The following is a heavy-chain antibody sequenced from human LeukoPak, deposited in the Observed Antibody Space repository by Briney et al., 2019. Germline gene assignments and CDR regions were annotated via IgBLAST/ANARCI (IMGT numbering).Heavy chain of an antibody. J-gene: IGHJ6*01. CDR3: ARFTAFNYYYAMDV. CDR2: IYKTGTT. D-gene: IGHD3-3*02. CDR1: GVPIGSYS. V-gene: IGHV4-59*01. Sequence: PSETLSLTCTVSGVPIGSYSWTWVRQSPGKGLEWIASIYKTGTTKYNPSLKSRVTISPGASNQQGWSLRLSSVTAADTAVYFRARFTAFNYYYAMDVWGQGTTVIV.